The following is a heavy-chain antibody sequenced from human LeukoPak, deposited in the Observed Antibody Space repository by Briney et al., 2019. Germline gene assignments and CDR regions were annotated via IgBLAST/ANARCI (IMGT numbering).Heavy chain of an antibody. CDR3: ARDPPLYYDSSGYYYEYFDY. V-gene: IGHV1-46*01. J-gene: IGHJ4*02. CDR2: INPSGGST. CDR1: GYTFTSYY. Sequence: ASVKVSCKASGYTFTSYYMHWVRQAPGQGLEWMGIINPSGGSTSYAQKFQGRVTMTRDTSTSTVYMELSSLRSEDTAVYYCARDPPLYYDSSGYYYEYFDYWGQGTLVTVSS. D-gene: IGHD3-22*01.